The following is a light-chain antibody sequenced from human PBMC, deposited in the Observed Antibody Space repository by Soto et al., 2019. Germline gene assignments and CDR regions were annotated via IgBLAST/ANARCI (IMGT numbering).Light chain of an antibody. CDR3: SSYAGNNNLV. V-gene: IGLV2-11*01. J-gene: IGLJ2*01. Sequence: QSALTQPRSVSGSPGQSVSISCTGTISDVAGYNYVSWYQHHPGKAPKLLISDVTKRPSWVPDRFSGSKSGNMASLTISELQAEDEADYYCSSYAGNNNLVFGGGTKLTVL. CDR2: DVT. CDR1: ISDVAGYNY.